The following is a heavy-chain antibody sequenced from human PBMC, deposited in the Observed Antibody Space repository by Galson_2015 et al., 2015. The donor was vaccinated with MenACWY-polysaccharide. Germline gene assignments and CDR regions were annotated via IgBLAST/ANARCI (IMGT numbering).Heavy chain of an antibody. CDR1: GDSVASKGAT. D-gene: IGHD5-24*01. CDR3: AREGWGRDGYEYVDT. Sequence: CAISGDSVASKGATWDWIRQSPSRGLEWLGRTYLRSRWYYDYAESVKGRITISPDTSKNQFSLQLNSVTPEDTAVYYCAREGWGRDGYEYVDTWGQGTLVTVSS. V-gene: IGHV6-1*01. CDR2: TYLRSRWYY. J-gene: IGHJ4*02.